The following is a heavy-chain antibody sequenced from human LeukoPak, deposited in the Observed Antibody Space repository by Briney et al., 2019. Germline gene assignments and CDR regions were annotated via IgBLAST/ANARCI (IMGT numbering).Heavy chain of an antibody. V-gene: IGHV3-23*01. D-gene: IGHD3-16*01. CDR1: GFTFSSYW. CDR3: AKDGGQILYAFDI. CDR2: ISGSGGST. J-gene: IGHJ3*02. Sequence: GGSLRLSCAASGFTFSSYWMSWVRQAPGKGLEWVSAISGSGGSTYYADSVKGRFTISRDNSKNTLYLQMNSLRAEDTAVYYCAKDGGQILYAFDIWGQGTMVTVSS.